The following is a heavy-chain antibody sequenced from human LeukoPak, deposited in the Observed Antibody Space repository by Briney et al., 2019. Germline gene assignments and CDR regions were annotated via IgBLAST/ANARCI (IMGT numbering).Heavy chain of an antibody. CDR1: GFTFSAYH. J-gene: IGHJ4*02. CDR3: ARRDPFDY. CDR2: ISSDGGTL. Sequence: GGSLRLSCASSGFTFSAYHMNWVRQAPGKGLEWISFISSDGGTLYYADSVKGRFTISRDNAANSLYLQMNNLRDEDTAVYYCARRDPFDYWGQGTMVTVSS. V-gene: IGHV3-48*02.